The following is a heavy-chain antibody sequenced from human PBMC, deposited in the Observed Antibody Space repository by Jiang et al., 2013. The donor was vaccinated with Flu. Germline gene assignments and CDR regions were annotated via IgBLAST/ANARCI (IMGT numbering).Heavy chain of an antibody. Sequence: VISYDGSDKYYADSVKGRFAISRDNSKNTLYLQMNSLRAEDTAVYYCAKGEGSGGPNYYYGMDVWDQGTTVTVSS. CDR3: AKGEGSGGPNYYYGMDV. J-gene: IGHJ6*02. D-gene: IGHD3-10*01. CDR2: ISYDGSDK. V-gene: IGHV3-30*18.